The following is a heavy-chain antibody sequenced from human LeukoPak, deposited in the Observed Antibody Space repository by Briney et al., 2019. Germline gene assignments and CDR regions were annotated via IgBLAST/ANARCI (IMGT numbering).Heavy chain of an antibody. J-gene: IGHJ4*02. CDR1: GGSISSYY. CDR2: IYYSGST. V-gene: IGHV4-59*01. Sequence: SSESLSLTCTVSGGSISSYYWSWVRQPPGKGLEWIGYIYYSGSTNYNPSLKSRVTLSVDTSKNQFSLKLSSVTAADSGVYSCARARRAAAGSGVFDYWGQGTLVTVSS. D-gene: IGHD6-13*01. CDR3: ARARRAAAGSGVFDY.